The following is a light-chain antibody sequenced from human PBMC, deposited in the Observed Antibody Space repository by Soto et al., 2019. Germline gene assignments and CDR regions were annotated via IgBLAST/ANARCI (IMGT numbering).Light chain of an antibody. V-gene: IGLV1-40*01. CDR3: QSYDSSLSGWV. CDR1: SSNIGAGYD. Sequence: QSVLTQPPSVSGAPGQRVTISCTGSSSNIGAGYDVHGYQQLPGTAPKLLIYGNSNRPSGVPDRFSGSKSGTSASLAITGLQAEDEAEYYCQSYDSSLSGWVFGGGTQLTVL. J-gene: IGLJ7*01. CDR2: GNS.